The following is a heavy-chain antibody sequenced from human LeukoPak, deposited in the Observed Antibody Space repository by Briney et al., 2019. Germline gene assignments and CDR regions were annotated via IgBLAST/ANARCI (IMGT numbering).Heavy chain of an antibody. D-gene: IGHD3-3*01. CDR3: TKSFWSGYTYYFDY. CDR1: GFTFSDCG. J-gene: IGHJ4*02. CDR2: IRYDGSNE. V-gene: IGHV3-30*02. Sequence: GGSLRLSCAASGFTFSDCGMHWVRQAPGKGLEGVAFIRYDGSNEYYVDSVKGRFTVSRDNSKNTLYLQMNSLRAEDTAVYYCTKSFWSGYTYYFDYWGQGTLVTVSS.